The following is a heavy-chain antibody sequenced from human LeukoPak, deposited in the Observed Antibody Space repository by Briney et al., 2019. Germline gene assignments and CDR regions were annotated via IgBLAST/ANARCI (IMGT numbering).Heavy chain of an antibody. CDR1: GFTFSTYG. D-gene: IGHD2-8*01. J-gene: IGHJ3*01. Sequence: GGSLRLSCAASGFTFSTYGMDWVRQAPGKGLEWVAVIGADGSTTYYAESVKGRFTISRDNSKSTLFLQMNSLRAEDTAAYYCARPRLFKGVFDDWGQGTMVTVSS. V-gene: IGHV3-33*01. CDR3: ARPRLFKGVFDD. CDR2: IGADGSTT.